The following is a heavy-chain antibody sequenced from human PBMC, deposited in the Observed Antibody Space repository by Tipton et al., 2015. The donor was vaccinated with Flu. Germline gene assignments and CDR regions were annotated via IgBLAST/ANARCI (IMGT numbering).Heavy chain of an antibody. J-gene: IGHJ4*02. V-gene: IGHV4-59*01. Sequence: LRLSCAASGLTFSNYAMSWIRQPPGKGLEWIAYISNSGSSNYNPSLKSRITVSVDTSKNQFSLILSSVTAADTAVYYCARSSRGWYRAMFDWGQGTLVTVSS. CDR1: GLTFSNYA. CDR2: ISNSGSS. CDR3: ARSSRGWYRAMFD. D-gene: IGHD6-19*01.